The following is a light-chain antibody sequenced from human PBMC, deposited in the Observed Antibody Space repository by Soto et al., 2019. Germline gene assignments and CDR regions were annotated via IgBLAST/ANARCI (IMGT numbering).Light chain of an antibody. CDR2: GAS. V-gene: IGKV3-15*01. CDR3: LQHNNWWT. J-gene: IGKJ1*01. Sequence: MTQSPSSLSASVGDRVTITCRASQSISSYLNWYQQTPGQAPRLLIYGASSRATGVPVRFSGSGSGTEFTLTINSLQSEDFAVYYCLQHNNWWTFGQGTKVDIK. CDR1: QSISSY.